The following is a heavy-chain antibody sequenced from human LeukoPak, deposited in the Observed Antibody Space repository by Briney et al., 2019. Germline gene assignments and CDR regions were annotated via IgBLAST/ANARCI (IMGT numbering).Heavy chain of an antibody. CDR3: ARPGYSGYIIGYYFDY. V-gene: IGHV3-21*06. J-gene: IGHJ4*02. Sequence: GGSLRLSCAAFGFTFSSYTMNWVRQAPGKGLEWVSSISSSGSYIYYADSLKGRFTISRDNAKNSLYLHMNSLRAEDTAVYYCARPGYSGYIIGYYFDYWGQGTLVTVSS. CDR2: ISSSGSYI. CDR1: GFTFSSYT. D-gene: IGHD5-12*01.